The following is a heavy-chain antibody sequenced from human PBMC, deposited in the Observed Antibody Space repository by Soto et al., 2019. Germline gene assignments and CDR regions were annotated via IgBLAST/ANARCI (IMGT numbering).Heavy chain of an antibody. V-gene: IGHV1-18*01. CDR3: ARASYITIFGVVISGGAVRGP. Sequence: ASVKVSCKASGYTFTSYGISWVRQAPGQGLEWMGWISAYNGNTNYAQKLQGRDTMTTDTSTSTAYMELRSLRSDDTAVYYCARASYITIFGVVISGGAVRGPWGQGTLVTVSS. CDR1: GYTFTSYG. D-gene: IGHD3-3*01. J-gene: IGHJ5*02. CDR2: ISAYNGNT.